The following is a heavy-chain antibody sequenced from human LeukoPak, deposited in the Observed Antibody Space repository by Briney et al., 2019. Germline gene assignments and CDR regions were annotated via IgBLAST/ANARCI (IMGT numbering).Heavy chain of an antibody. CDR2: IYTSGST. V-gene: IGHV4-59*10. CDR3: ARGPTTVTRAFDC. Sequence: SETLSLTCAVYGGSFSGYYWSWIRQPAGKGLEWIGRIYTSGSTNYNPSLKSRVTMSVDTSKNQFSLKLSSVTAADTAVYYCARGPTTVTRAFDCWGQGTLVTVSS. D-gene: IGHD4-17*01. J-gene: IGHJ4*02. CDR1: GGSFSGYY.